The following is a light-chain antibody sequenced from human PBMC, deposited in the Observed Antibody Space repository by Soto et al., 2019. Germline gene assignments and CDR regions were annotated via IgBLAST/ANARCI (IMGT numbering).Light chain of an antibody. Sequence: EVVMTQFPDTLSVSPGERATLSCRASQYIVSNLAWYQQRRGQAPRLLIYGSSTRAAGIPARFSGSGSGTVFTLTISSLQSEDFGIYYCHQYNDWPGGTFGQGTMVEI. J-gene: IGKJ1*01. CDR1: QYIVSN. CDR2: GSS. CDR3: HQYNDWPGGT. V-gene: IGKV3-15*01.